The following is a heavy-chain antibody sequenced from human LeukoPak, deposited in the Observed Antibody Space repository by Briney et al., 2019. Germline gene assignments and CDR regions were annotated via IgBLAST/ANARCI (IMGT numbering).Heavy chain of an antibody. CDR3: ARDVGRMSDAFDI. V-gene: IGHV4-39*07. CDR1: GGSISSSSYY. J-gene: IGHJ3*02. Sequence: PSETLSLTCTVSGGSISSSSYYWGWIRQPPGKGLEWIGSIYYSGSTYYNPSLKSRVTISVDTSKNQFSLKLSSVTVADTAVYYCARDVGRMSDAFDIWGQGTMVTVSS. CDR2: IYYSGST. D-gene: IGHD1-14*01.